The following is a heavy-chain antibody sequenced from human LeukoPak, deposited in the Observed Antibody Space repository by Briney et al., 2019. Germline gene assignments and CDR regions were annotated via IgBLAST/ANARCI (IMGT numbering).Heavy chain of an antibody. J-gene: IGHJ4*02. D-gene: IGHD3-22*01. V-gene: IGHV3-23*01. Sequence: GGSLRLSCVASGFTLSSYAMSWVRQAPGKGLEWVSAISGSGGSTYYADSVKGRFTISRDNSKNTLYLQMNSLRAEDTAVYYCAKDSTMIVVVSYDYWGQGTLVTVSS. CDR3: AKDSTMIVVVSYDY. CDR2: ISGSGGST. CDR1: GFTLSSYA.